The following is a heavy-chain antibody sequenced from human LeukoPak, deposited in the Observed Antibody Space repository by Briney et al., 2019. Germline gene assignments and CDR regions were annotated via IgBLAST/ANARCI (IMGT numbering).Heavy chain of an antibody. J-gene: IGHJ6*03. CDR1: GGSISSSSYY. D-gene: IGHD1-26*01. CDR2: IYYSGST. CDR3: ARLGGSYFRDYYYYMDV. V-gene: IGHV4-39*01. Sequence: SETLSLTCTVSGGSISSSSYYWGWIRQPPGKGLEWIGSIYYSGSTYYNPSLKSRVTISVDTSKNQFSLKLSSVTAADTAVCYCARLGGSYFRDYYYYMDVWGKRATVTVSS.